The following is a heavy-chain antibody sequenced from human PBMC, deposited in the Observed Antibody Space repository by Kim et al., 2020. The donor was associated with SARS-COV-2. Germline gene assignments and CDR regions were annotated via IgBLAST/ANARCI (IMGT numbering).Heavy chain of an antibody. CDR3: ARGPGGDSSGYYGY. Sequence: AQKFQGRVTITADESTSTAYMELSSLRSEDTAVYYCARGPGGDSSGYYGYWGQGTLVTVSS. V-gene: IGHV1-69*01. J-gene: IGHJ4*02. D-gene: IGHD3-22*01.